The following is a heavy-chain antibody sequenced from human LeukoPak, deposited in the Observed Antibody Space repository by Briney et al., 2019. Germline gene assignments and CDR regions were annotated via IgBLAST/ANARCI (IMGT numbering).Heavy chain of an antibody. V-gene: IGHV5-10-1*01. J-gene: IGHJ4*02. CDR3: ARYVDTAMATRFDY. CDR2: IDPSDSYT. D-gene: IGHD5-18*01. Sequence: GESLKISCQGSGYSFTSYWINWVRQIPGKGLEWMGRIDPSDSYTNYSPSFQGHVTISADRSISTAYLQWSSLKASDTAMYYCARYVDTAMATRFDYWGQGTPVTVSS. CDR1: GYSFTSYW.